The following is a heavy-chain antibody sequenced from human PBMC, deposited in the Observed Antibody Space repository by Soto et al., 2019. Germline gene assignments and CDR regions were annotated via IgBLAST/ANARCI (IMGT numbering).Heavy chain of an antibody. CDR1: GGSISSGGYY. J-gene: IGHJ6*02. CDR3: ARGGRRSPVLDF. V-gene: IGHV4-31*03. Sequence: SETLSLTCTVSGGSISSGGYYWSWIRQHPGKGLEWIEYIYYSGSTYYNPSLKSRVTISVDTSKNQFSLKLSSVTAADTAVYYCARGGRRSPVLDFGGQGTTVTVSS. CDR2: IYYSGST. D-gene: IGHD3-16*01.